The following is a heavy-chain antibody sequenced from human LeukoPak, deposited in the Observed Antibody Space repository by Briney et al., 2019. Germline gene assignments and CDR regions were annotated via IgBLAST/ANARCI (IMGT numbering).Heavy chain of an antibody. J-gene: IGHJ4*02. CDR1: GFTGNAW. CDR3: ARAIGIADSY. D-gene: IGHD2/OR15-2a*01. CDR2: IKSKTDGGTT. V-gene: IGHV3-15*07. Sequence: GGSLRLSCAASGFTGNAWMNWVRQAPGKGLEWVGRIKSKTDGGTTEYAAPVKGRFTISRDDSKNTLYLQMNSLRTEDTAVYYCARAIGIADSYWGQGTLVTVSS.